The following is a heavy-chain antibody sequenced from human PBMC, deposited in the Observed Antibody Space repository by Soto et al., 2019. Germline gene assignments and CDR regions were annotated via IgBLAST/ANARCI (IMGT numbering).Heavy chain of an antibody. CDR2: ISVNGNNI. CDR3: ARSHSSSWHWCDP. Sequence: QVQLVESGGGVVQPGRSLRLSCAASGFTFSSYPMHWVRQAPGKGPEWVAVISVNGNNIHYGDSVKGRFTISRDNSKNTVYLQMSSLRVDDTAVYSCARSHSSSWHWCDPWGQGTLVTVSS. D-gene: IGHD6-13*01. J-gene: IGHJ5*02. V-gene: IGHV3-30-3*01. CDR1: GFTFSSYP.